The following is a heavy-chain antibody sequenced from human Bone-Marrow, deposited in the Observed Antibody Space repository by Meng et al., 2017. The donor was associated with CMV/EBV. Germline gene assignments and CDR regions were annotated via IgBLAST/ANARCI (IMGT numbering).Heavy chain of an antibody. CDR3: ARDGLGATVAYYYGMDV. J-gene: IGHJ6*02. CDR1: GFTFSNYW. D-gene: IGHD1-26*01. CDR2: INSDGSST. Sequence: GESLKISCAASGFTFSNYWMHWVRQAPGKGLVWVSRINSDGSSTTYADSVKGRFTISRDNAKNTLYLQMNSLRAEDTAVYYCARDGLGATVAYYYGMDVWGQGTTVTVSS. V-gene: IGHV3-74*01.